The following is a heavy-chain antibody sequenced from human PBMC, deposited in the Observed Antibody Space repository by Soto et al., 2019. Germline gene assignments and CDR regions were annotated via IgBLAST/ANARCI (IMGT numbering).Heavy chain of an antibody. J-gene: IGHJ5*02. D-gene: IGHD3-22*01. CDR2: ITSSSSTL. V-gene: IGHV3-48*01. Sequence: GGSLRLSCAASGFTFSSYSMSWVRQAPGKGLGWVSYITSSSSTLYYANSVEGRFTISRDNAKNSLYLQMNSLRTADTAVDYCARVYCADISPRFDPWGQGTLVTVSS. CDR1: GFTFSSYS. CDR3: ARVYCADISPRFDP.